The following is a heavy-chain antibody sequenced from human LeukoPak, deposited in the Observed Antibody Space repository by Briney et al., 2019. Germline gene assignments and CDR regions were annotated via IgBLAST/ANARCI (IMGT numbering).Heavy chain of an antibody. CDR1: GYTFIGYY. V-gene: IGHV1-2*02. J-gene: IGHJ4*02. D-gene: IGHD1-26*01. CDR2: INPNSGGT. Sequence: ASVKVSCKASGYTFIGYYMHWVRQAPGQGLEWMGWINPNSGGTNYAQKFQGRVTMTRDTSISTAYMEVSRLRSDDTAVYYCARGRAVGATTMGDYWGQGTLVTVSS. CDR3: ARGRAVGATTMGDY.